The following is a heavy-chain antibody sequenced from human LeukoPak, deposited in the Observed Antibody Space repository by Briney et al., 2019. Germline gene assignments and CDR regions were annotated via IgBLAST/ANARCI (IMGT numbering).Heavy chain of an antibody. V-gene: IGHV3-66*01. J-gene: IGHJ6*02. CDR1: GFTVSSNY. CDR3: ARDDVSAGNPSYYYYGMDV. CDR2: IYSGGST. Sequence: GGSLRLSCAASGFTVSSNYMSWVRQAPGKGLEWVSVIYSGGSTYYADSVKGRFTISRGNSKNTLYLQMNSRRAEDTVVYYCARDDVSAGNPSYYYYGMDVWGQGTTVTVSS. D-gene: IGHD6-19*01.